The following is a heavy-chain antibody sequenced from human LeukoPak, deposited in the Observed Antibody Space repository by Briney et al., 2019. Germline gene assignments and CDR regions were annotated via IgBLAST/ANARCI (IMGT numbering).Heavy chain of an antibody. CDR1: GFTFNTYF. V-gene: IGHV3-74*01. D-gene: IGHD4/OR15-4a*01. CDR3: ASGGACWFSFNFGY. CDR2: INSDGSST. J-gene: IGHJ4*02. Sequence: GGPLRLSCAASGFTFNTYFLHWVRQAPGKGLVWVSRINSDGSSTTYADSVKGRFTISRDNAKNTLYLQMNSLRAEDTAVYYCASGGACWFSFNFGYWGQGILVTVSS.